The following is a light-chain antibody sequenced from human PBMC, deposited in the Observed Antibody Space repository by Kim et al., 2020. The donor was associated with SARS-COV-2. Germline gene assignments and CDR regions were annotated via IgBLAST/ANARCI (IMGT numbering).Light chain of an antibody. CDR3: NSRDSSGNHLYV. CDR2: GKN. Sequence: SSELTQDPAVSVALGQTVRITCQGDSLRSYYASWYQQKPGQAPVLVIYGKNNRPSGIPDRFSGSSSGNTASLTITGAQAEDEADYYCNSRDSSGNHLYVFGTGTQVTVL. J-gene: IGLJ1*01. V-gene: IGLV3-19*01. CDR1: SLRSYY.